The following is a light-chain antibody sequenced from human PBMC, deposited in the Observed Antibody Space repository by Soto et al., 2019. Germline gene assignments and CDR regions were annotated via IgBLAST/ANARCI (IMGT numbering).Light chain of an antibody. J-gene: IGLJ2*01. CDR1: TSDVGSYNL. Sequence: QSVLTQPASVSGSPGQSITLSCTGTTSDVGSYNLVSWYQHHPGKAPKLMIYEGTKRPSGVSNRFSGSKSGNTASLTISGLQAEDEADYYCCSYAGSHVVFGGGTKLTVL. V-gene: IGLV2-23*01. CDR2: EGT. CDR3: CSYAGSHVV.